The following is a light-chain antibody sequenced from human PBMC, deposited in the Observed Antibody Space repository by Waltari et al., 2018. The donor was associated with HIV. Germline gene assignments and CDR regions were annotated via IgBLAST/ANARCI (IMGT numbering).Light chain of an antibody. Sequence: LTQPPSASGTPGQRVTISCSGSSPNIGRNTVNWYQQLPGTAPKLLIYTNNQRPSWVPDRFSGSKSGTSASLAISGLHSDDEAHYYCGVWDDSLNGQVFGGGTKLTVL. CDR2: TNN. CDR3: GVWDDSLNGQV. CDR1: SPNIGRNT. V-gene: IGLV1-44*01. J-gene: IGLJ2*01.